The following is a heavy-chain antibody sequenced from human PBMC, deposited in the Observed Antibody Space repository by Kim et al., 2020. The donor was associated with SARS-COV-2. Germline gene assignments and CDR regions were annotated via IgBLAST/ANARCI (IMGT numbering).Heavy chain of an antibody. D-gene: IGHD3-10*01. CDR3: ARGPVTMIRGAHFDF. Sequence: SETLSLTCTVSGDFISSGSHYWSWIRQHPGKGLEWIGYILSSGTTYYNPSLKSRVSISVDTSQNHFSLNLSSVTAADTAVYYCARGPVTMIRGAHFDFWGQGTLVTVSS. CDR1: GDFISSGSHY. J-gene: IGHJ4*02. V-gene: IGHV4-31*03. CDR2: ILSSGTT.